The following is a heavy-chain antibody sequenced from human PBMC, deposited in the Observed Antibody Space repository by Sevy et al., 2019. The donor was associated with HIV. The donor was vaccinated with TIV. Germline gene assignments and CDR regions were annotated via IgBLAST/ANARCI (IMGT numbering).Heavy chain of an antibody. D-gene: IGHD3-10*01. CDR1: GFTCSSYW. CDR3: AREKSYYGSGTYYFDY. J-gene: IGHJ4*02. Sequence: GGSLRLSCAASGFTCSSYWMSWIHQAPGKGLEWVANIKQDGSETYYVDSVKGRFTISRDNAKNSLYLQMNSLRAEDTAVYYCAREKSYYGSGTYYFDYWGQGTLVTVSS. CDR2: IKQDGSET. V-gene: IGHV3-7*01.